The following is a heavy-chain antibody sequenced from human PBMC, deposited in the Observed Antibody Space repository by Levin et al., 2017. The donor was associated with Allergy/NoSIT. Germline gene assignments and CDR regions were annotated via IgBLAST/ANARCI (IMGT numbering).Heavy chain of an antibody. CDR1: GFTFSSSA. CDR3: AKDQGRVDFWSGYSSWYFDL. D-gene: IGHD3-3*01. CDR2: ISGSGGST. Sequence: LSLTCAASGFTFSSSALNWVRQAPGKGLEWVSLISGSGGSTYYADSVKGRFTISRDNSKNTLFLQMNSLRAEDTSVYYCAKDQGRVDFWSGYSSWYFDLWGRGTLVTVSS. J-gene: IGHJ2*01. V-gene: IGHV3-23*01.